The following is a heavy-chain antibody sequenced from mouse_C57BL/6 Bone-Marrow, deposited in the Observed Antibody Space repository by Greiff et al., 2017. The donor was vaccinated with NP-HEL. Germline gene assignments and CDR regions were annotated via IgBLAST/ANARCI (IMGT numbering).Heavy chain of an antibody. CDR1: GFTFSSYG. CDR3: ARPEYGNYVWYFDV. D-gene: IGHD2-10*02. V-gene: IGHV5-6*01. J-gene: IGHJ1*03. CDR2: ISSGGSYT. Sequence: EVMLVESGGDLVKPGGSLKLSCAASGFTFSSYGMSWVRQTPDKRLEWVATISSGGSYTYYPDSVKGRFTISRDNAKNTLYLQMSSLKSEDTAMYYCARPEYGNYVWYFDVWGTGTTVTVSS.